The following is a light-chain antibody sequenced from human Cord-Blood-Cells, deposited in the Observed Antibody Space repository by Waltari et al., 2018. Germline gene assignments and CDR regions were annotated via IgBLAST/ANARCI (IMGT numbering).Light chain of an antibody. CDR2: AAS. CDR3: QQYYSYPDT. CDR1: QGISSY. V-gene: IGKV1-8*01. J-gene: IGKJ2*01. Sequence: AIRITQSPSSLSASTGDRVTITCRASQGISSYLAWYQQKPGKAPKLLIYAASTLQSGVPSRFSGSGSGTDVTLTISCLQSEDFATYYCQQYYSYPDTFGQGTKLEIK.